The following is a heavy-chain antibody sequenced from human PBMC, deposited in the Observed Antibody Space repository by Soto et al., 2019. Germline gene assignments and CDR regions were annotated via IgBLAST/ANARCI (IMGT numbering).Heavy chain of an antibody. V-gene: IGHV1-8*01. D-gene: IGHD4-4*01. Sequence: ASVKVSCKASGYTFTSYYINWVLQATGQGFEWMGWMNPNSGNTGYAQKFQGRVTMTRNTSISTAYMELSSLRSEDTAVYYCARESKEHAFDIWGQWTMVTVSS. CDR1: GYTFTSYY. J-gene: IGHJ3*02. CDR3: ARESKEHAFDI. CDR2: MNPNSGNT.